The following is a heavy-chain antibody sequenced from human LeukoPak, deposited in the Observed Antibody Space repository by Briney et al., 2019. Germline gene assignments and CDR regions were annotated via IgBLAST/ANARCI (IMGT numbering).Heavy chain of an antibody. Sequence: PSETLSLTCAVYGGSFSGYYWSWIRQPPGKGLEWIGEINHSGSTNYNPSLKSRVTISVDTSKNQFSLKLSSVTAADTAVYYCARRIAAAGTPHYYYYMDVWGKGTTVTISS. D-gene: IGHD6-13*01. CDR3: ARRIAAAGTPHYYYYMDV. V-gene: IGHV4-34*01. J-gene: IGHJ6*03. CDR1: GGSFSGYY. CDR2: INHSGST.